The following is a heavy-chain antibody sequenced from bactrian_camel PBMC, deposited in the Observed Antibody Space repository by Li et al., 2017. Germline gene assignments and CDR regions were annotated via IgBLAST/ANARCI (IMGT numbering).Heavy chain of an antibody. D-gene: IGHD1*01. CDR1: GGTYSSYRSYC. Sequence: VQLVESGGGSVKAGESLKLSCVAFGGTYSSYRSYCMAWFRQAPGKEREGVGSIAQDGRTTYADSLEGRFSISKDNAKDTLYLEMRSLKPEDSGVYFCAAGWGHCDLQADFRAWGQGTQVTVS. CDR2: IAQDGRT. V-gene: IGHV3S53*01. J-gene: IGHJ6*01. CDR3: AAGWGHCDLQADFRA.